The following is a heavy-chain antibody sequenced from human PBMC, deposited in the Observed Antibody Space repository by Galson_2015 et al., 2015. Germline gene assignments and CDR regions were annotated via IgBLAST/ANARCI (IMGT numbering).Heavy chain of an antibody. D-gene: IGHD6-19*01. V-gene: IGHV3-33*08. CDR2: IWYDGSNK. J-gene: IGHJ4*02. CDR1: GFTFSSYA. CDR3: ARDLGIAVAAHKGGLGY. Sequence: SLRLSCAASGFTFSSYAMSWVRQAPGKGLEWVAVIWYDGSNKYYADSVKGRFTISRDNSKNTLYLQMNSLRAEDTAVYYCARDLGIAVAAHKGGLGYWGQGTLVTVSS.